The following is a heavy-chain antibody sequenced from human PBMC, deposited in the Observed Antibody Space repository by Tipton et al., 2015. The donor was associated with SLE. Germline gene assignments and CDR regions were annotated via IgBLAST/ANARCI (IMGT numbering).Heavy chain of an antibody. Sequence: TLSLTCIVSGASIINNYWSWIRQPPGKGLEWIGHMSYSGGTNYNSTLKSRVTISVDTSKNQFSLRLTSVTAADTAVYYCARGTRFLEWLLPFYMDVWGKGTTVTVSS. V-gene: IGHV4-59*08. CDR1: GASIINNY. CDR3: ARGTRFLEWLLPFYMDV. CDR2: MSYSGGT. J-gene: IGHJ6*03. D-gene: IGHD3-3*01.